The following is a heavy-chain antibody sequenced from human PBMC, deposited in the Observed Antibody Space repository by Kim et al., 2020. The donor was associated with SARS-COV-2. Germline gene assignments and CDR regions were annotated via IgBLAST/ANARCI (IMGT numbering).Heavy chain of an antibody. V-gene: IGHV5-51*01. J-gene: IGHJ6*02. D-gene: IGHD2-2*02. Sequence: PTLQGQVTISADKSINTPYLQWTSLRASDTATYYCARCYTPGNCGGGMDVWGQGTMVTVSS. CDR3: ARCYTPGNCGGGMDV.